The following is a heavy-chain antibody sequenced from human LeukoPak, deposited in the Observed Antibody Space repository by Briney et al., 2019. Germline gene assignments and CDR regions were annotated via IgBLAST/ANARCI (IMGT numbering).Heavy chain of an antibody. V-gene: IGHV4-59*01. CDR1: GGSINTYF. D-gene: IGHD6-19*01. CDR2: IYYSGST. CDR3: ARGVTGGWYGDFQH. Sequence: SETLSLTCAVSGGSINTYFWSWIRQPPGKGLEWIGYIYYSGSTNYNPSLKSRVTISVDTSKNQFSLKLSSVTAADTAVYYCARGVTGGWYGDFQHWGQGTLVTVSS. J-gene: IGHJ1*01.